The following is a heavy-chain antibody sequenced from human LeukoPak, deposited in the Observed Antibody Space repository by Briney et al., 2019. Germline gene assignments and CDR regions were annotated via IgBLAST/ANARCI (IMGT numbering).Heavy chain of an antibody. J-gene: IGHJ4*02. Sequence: SVKVSCKASGGTFSSYAISWVRQAPGQGLEWMGGIIPIFGTANYAQKFQGRVTITADESTSTAYMELSSLRSEDTAVYYCASKYYDSSGSDYWGQGTLVTVSS. V-gene: IGHV1-69*01. CDR3: ASKYYDSSGSDY. CDR1: GGTFSSYA. CDR2: IIPIFGTA. D-gene: IGHD3-22*01.